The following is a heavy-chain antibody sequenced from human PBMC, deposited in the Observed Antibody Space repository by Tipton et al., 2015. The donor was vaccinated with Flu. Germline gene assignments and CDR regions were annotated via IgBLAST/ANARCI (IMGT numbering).Heavy chain of an antibody. J-gene: IGHJ5*02. Sequence: QVQLVQSGAEMKKPGSSVKVSCKTSGESFSSYAISWVRQAPGQGLQWMGTLVPIFGTPNYAQEFQGRVTITADASTSTAYIELRDLTSEDTAVYFCARGNLRPVTWGQGTLVTVSS. V-gene: IGHV1-69*18. CDR1: GESFSSYA. CDR2: LVPIFGTP. CDR3: ARGNLRPVT.